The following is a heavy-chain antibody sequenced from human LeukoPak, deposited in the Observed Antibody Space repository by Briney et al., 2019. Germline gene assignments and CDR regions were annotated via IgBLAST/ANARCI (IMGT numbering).Heavy chain of an antibody. Sequence: SVKVSCKASGYTFTGYYLHWVRQAPGQGLEWMGRIIPILGIANYAQKFQGRVTITADKSTSTAYMELSSLRSEDTAVYYCARAESYSDIVANSLDYWGQGTLVTVSS. CDR3: ARAESYSDIVANSLDY. CDR2: IIPILGIA. J-gene: IGHJ4*02. CDR1: GYTFTGYY. V-gene: IGHV1-69*04. D-gene: IGHD5-12*01.